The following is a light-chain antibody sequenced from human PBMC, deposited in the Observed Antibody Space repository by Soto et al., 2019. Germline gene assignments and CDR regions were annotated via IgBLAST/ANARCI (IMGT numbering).Light chain of an antibody. J-gene: IGLJ2*01. V-gene: IGLV2-14*01. CDR2: EVR. CDR1: MSDVGAYNL. Sequence: QSGLPQPSSVSGYPGQSITISCAGTMSDVGAYNLVSWYQQHPGRGAQLIIYEVRNRASGISFRFSGSKAGNTASLTISGVHAVDLADYSCSSYTSNSSLLFGGGT. CDR3: SSYTSNSSLL.